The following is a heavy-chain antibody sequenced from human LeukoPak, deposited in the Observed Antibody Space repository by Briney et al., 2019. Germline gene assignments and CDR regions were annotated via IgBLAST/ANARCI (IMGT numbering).Heavy chain of an antibody. Sequence: GGSLRLSCAASGYSFSSYWMHWVRQAPGKGLVWVSRINSDGSSTTYADSAKGRFTISRDNAKNTLYLQMNSLRAEDTAVYYCARDQLYCTGGTCYFDYWGQGTLVTVSS. D-gene: IGHD2-8*02. J-gene: IGHJ4*02. CDR3: ARDQLYCTGGTCYFDY. V-gene: IGHV3-74*01. CDR2: INSDGSST. CDR1: GYSFSSYW.